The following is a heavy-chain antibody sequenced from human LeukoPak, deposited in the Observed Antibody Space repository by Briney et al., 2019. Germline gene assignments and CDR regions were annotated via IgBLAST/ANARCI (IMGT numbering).Heavy chain of an antibody. J-gene: IGHJ4*02. CDR1: GFTFNDYA. Sequence: PGRSLRLSCAASGFTFNDYAMHWVRQAPGKGLEWVSGLNWNSGSIGYADSVKGRFTISRDNAKNSLYLQMNSLSTEDTALYYCVKGEDSSSWYSFDYWGQGTLVTVSS. V-gene: IGHV3-9*01. CDR2: LNWNSGSI. CDR3: VKGEDSSSWYSFDY. D-gene: IGHD6-13*01.